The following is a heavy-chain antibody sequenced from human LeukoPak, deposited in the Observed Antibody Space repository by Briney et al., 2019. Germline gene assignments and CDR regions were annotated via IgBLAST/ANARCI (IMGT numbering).Heavy chain of an antibody. V-gene: IGHV1-2*02. CDR2: INPNSGGT. J-gene: IGHJ4*02. D-gene: IGHD1-20*01. CDR1: GYTFTGYY. CDR3: ARGGNWNPVDY. Sequence: ASVKVSCKASGYTFTGYYMHWVRQAPGRGLEWMGWINPNSGGTNYAQKFQGRVTITRNTSISTAYMELSSLRSEDTAVYYCARGGNWNPVDYWGQGTLVTVSS.